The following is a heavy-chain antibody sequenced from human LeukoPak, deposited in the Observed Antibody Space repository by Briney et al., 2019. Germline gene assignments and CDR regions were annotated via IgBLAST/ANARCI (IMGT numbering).Heavy chain of an antibody. J-gene: IGHJ4*02. CDR3: ARGRYGSGSYYMDY. D-gene: IGHD3-10*01. CDR2: IYYSGST. CDR1: GGSFSGYY. Sequence: SETLSLTCAVYGGSFSGYYWSWIRQPPGKGLEWIGSIYYSGSTYYNPSLKSRVTISVDTSKNQFSLKLSSVTAADTAVYFCARGRYGSGSYYMDYWGQGTLVTVSS. V-gene: IGHV4-34*01.